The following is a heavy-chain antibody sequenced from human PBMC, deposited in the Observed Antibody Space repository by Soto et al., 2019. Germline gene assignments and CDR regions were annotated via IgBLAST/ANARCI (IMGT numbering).Heavy chain of an antibody. D-gene: IGHD5-12*01. J-gene: IGHJ4*02. CDR1: GGSFSSSTYY. CDR2: IFHSGST. CDR3: ASAPGFNLFDS. Sequence: QLQLQESGPRLVKPAETLSLTCIVSGGSFSSSTYYGGWIRQPPGKGLEWIGSIFHSGSTYYNQSLKSRVTLSVDTSKNRFYQRLSSVTAADTAVYYCASAPGFNLFDSWGQGTLVTVSS. V-gene: IGHV4-39*01.